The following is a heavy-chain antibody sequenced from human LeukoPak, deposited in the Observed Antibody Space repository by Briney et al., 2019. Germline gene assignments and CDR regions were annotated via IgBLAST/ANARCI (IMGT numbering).Heavy chain of an antibody. CDR1: GFTFDDYA. J-gene: IGHJ2*01. CDR3: AKDISVGSSYQGWYFDL. V-gene: IGHV3-9*01. CDR2: ISWNSGSI. D-gene: IGHD3-3*01. Sequence: GRSLRLSCAASGFTFDDYAMHWVRQAPGKGLEWVSGISWNSGSIGYADSAKGRFTISRDNAKNSLYLQMNSLRTDDTALYYCAKDISVGSSYQGWYFDLWGRGTLVTVSS.